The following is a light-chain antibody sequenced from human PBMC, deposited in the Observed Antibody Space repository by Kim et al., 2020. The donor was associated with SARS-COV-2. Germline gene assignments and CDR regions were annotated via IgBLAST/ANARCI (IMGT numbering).Light chain of an antibody. Sequence: EIVMTQSPATLSVSPGERATLSCRASQSVSSNLAWYQHKSGQAPRLLIYGASTRATGIPVRFSGSGSGTEFTLTISSLQSEDFAVYYCQHFIKWPPMYTFGQGTKLEI. CDR2: GAS. CDR3: QHFIKWPPMYT. J-gene: IGKJ2*01. CDR1: QSVSSN. V-gene: IGKV3-15*01.